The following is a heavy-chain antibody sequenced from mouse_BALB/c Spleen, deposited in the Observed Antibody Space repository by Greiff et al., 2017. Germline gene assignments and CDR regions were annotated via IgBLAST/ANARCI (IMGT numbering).Heavy chain of an antibody. CDR3: ARHQSYYGNYAWFAY. V-gene: IGHV5-12-1*01. CDR1: GFAFSSYD. J-gene: IGHJ3*01. Sequence: EVQGVESGGGLVKPGGSLKLSCAASGFAFSSYDMSWVRQTPEKRLEWVAYISSGGGSTYYPDTVKGRFTISRDNAKNTLYLQMSSLKSEDTAMYYCARHQSYYGNYAWFAYWGQGTLVTVSA. CDR2: ISSGGGST. D-gene: IGHD2-10*01.